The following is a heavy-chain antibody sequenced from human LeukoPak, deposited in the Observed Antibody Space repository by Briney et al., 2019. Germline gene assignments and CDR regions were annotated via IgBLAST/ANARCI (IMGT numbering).Heavy chain of an antibody. CDR3: ANTLGYCSGGSCEPGYYFDY. Sequence: GSLRLSCAASGFTFSSYAMSWVRQAPGKGLEWVSAISGSGGSTYYADSVKGRFTISRDNSKNTLYLQMNSLRAEDTAVYHCANTLGYCSGGSCEPGYYFDYWGQGTLVTVSS. J-gene: IGHJ4*02. CDR1: GFTFSSYA. CDR2: ISGSGGST. D-gene: IGHD2-15*01. V-gene: IGHV3-23*01.